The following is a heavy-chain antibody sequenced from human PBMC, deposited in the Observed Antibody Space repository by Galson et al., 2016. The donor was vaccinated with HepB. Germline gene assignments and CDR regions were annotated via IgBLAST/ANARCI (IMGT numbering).Heavy chain of an antibody. V-gene: IGHV4-39*01. CDR2: IYHSGNT. CDR1: GGSIRGSIYY. Sequence: SETLSLTCTVSGGSIRGSIYYWGWIRRPPGKGLEWIGSIYHSGNTYYSPSLSPSLKSRVTISVDTSKNQFSLKLRSVTAADTAVYYCASHDDSDWDYWGQGTLVTVSP. D-gene: IGHD3-9*01. CDR3: ASHDDSDWDY. J-gene: IGHJ4*02.